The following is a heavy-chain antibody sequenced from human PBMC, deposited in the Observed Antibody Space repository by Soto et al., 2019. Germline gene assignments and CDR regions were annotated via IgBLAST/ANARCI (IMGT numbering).Heavy chain of an antibody. CDR3: ARDSPDTATRDWFAP. CDR2: IIPILGIA. J-gene: IGHJ5*02. Sequence: QVQLVQSGAEVKKPGSSVKVSCKASGGTFSSYTISWVRQAPGQGLEWMGRIIPILGIANYAQKFQGRVTITADKSPSTAYRELSSLRSENTAVYYCARDSPDTATRDWFAPWGQGALVTVSS. CDR1: GGTFSSYT. V-gene: IGHV1-69*08. D-gene: IGHD5-18*01.